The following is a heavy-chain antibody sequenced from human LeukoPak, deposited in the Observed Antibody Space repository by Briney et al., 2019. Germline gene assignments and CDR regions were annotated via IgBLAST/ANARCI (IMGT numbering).Heavy chain of an antibody. D-gene: IGHD1/OR15-1a*01. J-gene: IGHJ6*04. V-gene: IGHV4-59*01. CDR1: GSSIGSYY. CDR2: IYYSGST. CDR3: ARGDSSNNYYYYGMDV. Sequence: PSETLSLTCTVSGSSIGSYYWSWIRQPPGKGLEWIGYIYYSGSTNYNPSLKSRVTISVDTSKNQFSLKLSSVTAADTAVYYCARGDSSNNYYYYGMDVWGKGTTVTVSS.